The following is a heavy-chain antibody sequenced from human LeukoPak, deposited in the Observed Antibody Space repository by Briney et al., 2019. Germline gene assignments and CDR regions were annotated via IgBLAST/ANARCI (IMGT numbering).Heavy chain of an antibody. V-gene: IGHV5-51*01. J-gene: IGHJ4*02. CDR3: ALGMYRSGWRFDY. Sequence: GESLKISCEGSGYSFTTYWIGWVRQMPGKRLEWMGIIYPGDSDTRYSPSFQGQVTISADKSISTAYLQWSSLKTSDTAMYYCALGMYRSGWRFDYWGQGTLVTVSS. CDR2: IYPGDSDT. CDR1: GYSFTTYW. D-gene: IGHD6-19*01.